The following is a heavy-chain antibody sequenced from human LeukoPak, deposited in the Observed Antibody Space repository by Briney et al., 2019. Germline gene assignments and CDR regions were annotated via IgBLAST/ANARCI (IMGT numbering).Heavy chain of an antibody. CDR2: INHSGST. J-gene: IGHJ6*03. CDR1: GVSFSGYY. V-gene: IGHV4-34*01. Sequence: SETLSLTCAVYGVSFSGYYWSWIRQPPGKGLEWIGEINHSGSTNYNPSLKRRVTISVDTSKYQFSLKLSSVTAADTAVYYCARKSSIAARPLLGYYYYMYVWGKGTTVTVSS. CDR3: ARKSSIAARPLLGYYYYMYV. D-gene: IGHD6-6*01.